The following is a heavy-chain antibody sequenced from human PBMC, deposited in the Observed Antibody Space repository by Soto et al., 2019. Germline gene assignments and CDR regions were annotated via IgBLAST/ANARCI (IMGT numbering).Heavy chain of an antibody. Sequence: ETLSLTCPVFGGSRTGFYWIWVRQSPESGLEWIGEISDAGSTKYNPSLQGRVTILLDMSENQFSLKLSSVTAADTAVYYCARARNWPPLIYYYYGMDVWGQGTTVTVST. D-gene: IGHD1-1*01. CDR1: GGSRTGFY. J-gene: IGHJ6*01. CDR3: ARARNWPPLIYYYYGMDV. CDR2: ISDAGST. V-gene: IGHV4-34*01.